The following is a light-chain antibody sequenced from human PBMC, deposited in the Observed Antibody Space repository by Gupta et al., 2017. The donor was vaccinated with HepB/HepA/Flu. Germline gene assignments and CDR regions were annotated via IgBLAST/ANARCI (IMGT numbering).Light chain of an antibody. CDR1: SSDVGTYNR. CDR2: EVT. CDR3: SSYTSSTTWV. V-gene: IGLV2-18*02. Sequence: QSALTQPPSVSGSPGQSVTISCTGTSSDVGTYNRVSWYQQPPGTAPQLIIYEVTNRPSGVPYRFSGSKSGNTASLTISGLQAEDEADYYCSSYTSSTTWVFGGGTKVTVL. J-gene: IGLJ3*02.